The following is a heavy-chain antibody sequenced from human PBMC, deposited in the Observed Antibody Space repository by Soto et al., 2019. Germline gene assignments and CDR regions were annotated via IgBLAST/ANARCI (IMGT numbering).Heavy chain of an antibody. J-gene: IGHJ4*02. CDR1: GFTFSSYE. CDR2: ISSSGSTI. D-gene: IGHD3-3*01. Sequence: GGSLRLSCAASGFTFSSYEMNWVRQAPGKGLEWVSYISSSGSTIYYADSVKGRSTISRDNAKNSLYLQMNSLRAEDTAVYYCARAQSYDFWSGYLDYWGQGTLVTVSS. CDR3: ARAQSYDFWSGYLDY. V-gene: IGHV3-48*03.